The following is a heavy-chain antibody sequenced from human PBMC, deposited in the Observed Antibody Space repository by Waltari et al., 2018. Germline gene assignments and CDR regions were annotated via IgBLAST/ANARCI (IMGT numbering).Heavy chain of an antibody. CDR2: INTDGSSV. CDR1: GFTFSNYW. J-gene: IGHJ4*02. CDR3: ARAEYFRFDY. V-gene: IGHV3-74*01. D-gene: IGHD6-6*01. Sequence: EVQLVESGGGLVEPGGSLRLSCAASGFTFSNYWMHWVRQAPGKGLVWVSRINTDGSSVSDADSVKGRFTISRDNAKNTLYLQVNSLRTEDTAVYYCARAEYFRFDYWGQGTLVTVSS.